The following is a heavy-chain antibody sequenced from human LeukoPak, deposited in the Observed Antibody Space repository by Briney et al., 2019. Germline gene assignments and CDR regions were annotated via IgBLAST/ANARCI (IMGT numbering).Heavy chain of an antibody. CDR1: GFTFSSYA. CDR3: ARGPSIAARYDAFDI. CDR2: ISGSGAST. V-gene: IGHV3-23*01. J-gene: IGHJ3*02. Sequence: GGSLRLSCAASGFTFSSYAMTWVRQAPGKGLEWVSGISGSGASTYYGDSMKGRFTISRDNAKNSLYLQVISLRAEDTAVYYCARGPSIAARYDAFDIWGQGTMVTVSS. D-gene: IGHD6-6*01.